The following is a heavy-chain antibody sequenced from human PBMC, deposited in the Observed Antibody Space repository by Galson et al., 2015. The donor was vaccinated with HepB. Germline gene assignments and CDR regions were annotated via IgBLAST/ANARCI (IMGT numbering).Heavy chain of an antibody. D-gene: IGHD3-22*01. V-gene: IGHV1-69*13. J-gene: IGHJ4*02. Sequence: SVKVSCKASGGTFSSHTISWVRQAPGQGLEWMGGIIPLFGSGNCAQKFQGRVTIIADESKTTTYMELSSLTSDDTAVYYCARQYDTSGYYAYWGQGTLVTVSS. CDR3: ARQYDTSGYYAY. CDR1: GGTFSSHT. CDR2: IIPLFGSG.